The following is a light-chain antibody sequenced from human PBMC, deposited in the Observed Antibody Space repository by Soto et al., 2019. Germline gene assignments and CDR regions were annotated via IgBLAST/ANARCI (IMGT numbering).Light chain of an antibody. J-gene: IGLJ3*02. CDR1: SSNIGVGYD. V-gene: IGLV1-40*01. CDR2: ANS. Sequence: QSVLTQPPSVSGAPGQRVTISCSGSSSNIGVGYDVHWYQQLPGRAPKLLIYANSIRPAGIPDRFSGSKSGTSASLAITGLQTEDEAFYYCSSSAGIYHYLVFGGGTKLTVL. CDR3: SSSAGIYHYLV.